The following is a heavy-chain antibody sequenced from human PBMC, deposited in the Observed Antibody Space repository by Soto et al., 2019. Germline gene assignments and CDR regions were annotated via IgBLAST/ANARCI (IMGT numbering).Heavy chain of an antibody. J-gene: IGHJ4*02. CDR2: IYYSGDT. CDR3: AGGSGSYHFPDI. Sequence: PSETLSLTCTVSGASLTCSSYYWDWVRQPPGKGLEWIGTIYYSGDTYYNPSLKSHVTISVDPSNNQFSLRLSSVTAADTALYFCAGGSGSYHFPDIWGQGALVTVSS. V-gene: IGHV4-39*01. CDR1: GASLTCSSYY. D-gene: IGHD3-22*01.